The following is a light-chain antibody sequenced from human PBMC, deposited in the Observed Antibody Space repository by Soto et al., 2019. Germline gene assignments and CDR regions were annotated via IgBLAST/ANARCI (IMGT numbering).Light chain of an antibody. Sequence: QSVLTQPASVSGSPGQSITISCTGTSSDVGNYNLVSWYQQHPGKAPKLMIYEASKRPSGVSYRFSGSKSGNTASLTISGLQAEDEADYYCCSYAGTSTFVFGTGTKGTVL. V-gene: IGLV2-23*01. CDR1: SSDVGNYNL. CDR2: EAS. J-gene: IGLJ1*01. CDR3: CSYAGTSTFV.